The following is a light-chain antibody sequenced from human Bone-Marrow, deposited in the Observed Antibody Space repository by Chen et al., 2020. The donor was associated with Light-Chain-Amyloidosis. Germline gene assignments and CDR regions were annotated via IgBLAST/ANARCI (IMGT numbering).Light chain of an antibody. V-gene: IGLV3-21*02. CDR1: NIGSTS. J-gene: IGLJ3*02. Sequence: SYVLTQPSSLSVAPGQMAAMACGGNNIGSTSVHWYQQTPGQAPLLVVYDDSDRPSGIPERLSGSNSGNTATLTISRVEAGDEADYYCQVWDRSSDRPVFGGGTKLTGL. CDR3: QVWDRSSDRPV. CDR2: DDS.